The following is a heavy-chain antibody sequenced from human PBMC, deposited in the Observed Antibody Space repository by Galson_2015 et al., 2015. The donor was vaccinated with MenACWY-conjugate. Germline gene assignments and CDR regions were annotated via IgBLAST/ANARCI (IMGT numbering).Heavy chain of an antibody. D-gene: IGHD1-1*01. V-gene: IGHV3-74*01. CDR1: GFTFNNYW. CDR3: ARDNNWSFDS. CDR2: IKADGSFS. Sequence: SLRLSCAASGFTFNNYWMHWVRQPPGKGLEWISYIKADGSFSNYADSVKGRFTISTDNAKNMVYLQMDGLEDEDTAVYFCARDNNWSFDSWGQGTLATVSS. J-gene: IGHJ4*02.